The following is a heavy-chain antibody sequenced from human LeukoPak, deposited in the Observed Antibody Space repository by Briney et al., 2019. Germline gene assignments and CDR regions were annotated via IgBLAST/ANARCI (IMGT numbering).Heavy chain of an antibody. CDR1: GFTFSDYY. V-gene: IGHV3-11*06. D-gene: IGHD2/OR15-2a*01. J-gene: IGHJ4*02. CDR3: VRENNLCLDY. CDR2: ISSSSSHT. Sequence: PGGSLRLSCAASGFTFSDYYMSWVRQAPGKGLEWVSYISSSSSHTNYADSVKGRFTISRDNGKKSLYLQMNSLRAEDTAVYYCVRENNLCLDYWGQGTLVTVSS.